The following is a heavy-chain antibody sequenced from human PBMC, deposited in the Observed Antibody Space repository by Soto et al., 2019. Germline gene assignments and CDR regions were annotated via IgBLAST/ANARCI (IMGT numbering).Heavy chain of an antibody. Sequence: SETLSLTCTVSGGSISSYYWSWIRQPPGKGLEWIGYISYSGSTNSNPSLKSRVTISVDTSKNQFSLKLSSVTAADTAVYYCARFGYCSSTSCYPYWGQGTLVTVSS. CDR2: ISYSGST. CDR3: ARFGYCSSTSCYPY. J-gene: IGHJ4*02. V-gene: IGHV4-59*12. D-gene: IGHD2-2*01. CDR1: GGSISSYY.